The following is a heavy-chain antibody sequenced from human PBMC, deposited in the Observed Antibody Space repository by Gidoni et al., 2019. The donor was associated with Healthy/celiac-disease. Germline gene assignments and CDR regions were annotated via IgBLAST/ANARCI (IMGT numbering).Heavy chain of an antibody. J-gene: IGHJ4*02. V-gene: IGHV1-69*01. D-gene: IGHD6-13*01. CDR1: GGTFSSYA. CDR3: ARVTRPGIAAAGADY. Sequence: QVQLVQSGAEVKKPGSSVKVSCKASGGTFSSYAISWVRQAPGQGLEWMGGLIPIFGTANYAQKFQGRVTITADESTSTAYMELSSLRSEDTAVYYCARVTRPGIAAAGADYWGQGTLVTVSS. CDR2: LIPIFGTA.